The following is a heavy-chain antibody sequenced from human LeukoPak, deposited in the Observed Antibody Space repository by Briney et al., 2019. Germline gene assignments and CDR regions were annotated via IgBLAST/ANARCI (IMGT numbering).Heavy chain of an antibody. CDR1: GFTFSSYG. CDR2: ISDDGSNK. J-gene: IGHJ4*02. D-gene: IGHD6-19*01. V-gene: IGHV3-30*18. CDR3: AKDQEQWLIRGLDY. Sequence: PGGSLRLSCAASGFTFSSYGMHWVRQAPGKGLEWVAVISDDGSNKYYADSVKGRFTISRDNSKSTLYLQMNSLRAEDTAVYYCAKDQEQWLIRGLDYWGQGTLVTVSS.